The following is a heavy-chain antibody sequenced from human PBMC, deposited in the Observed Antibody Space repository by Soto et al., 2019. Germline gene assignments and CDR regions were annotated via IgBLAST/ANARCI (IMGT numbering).Heavy chain of an antibody. CDR2: ISYDGSNK. CDR1: GFTFSSYV. D-gene: IGHD6-19*01. Sequence: GGSLRLSCAASGFTFSSYVMHWVRQAPGKGLEWVAVISYDGSNKYYADSVKGRFTISRDNSKNTLYLQMNSLRAEDTAVYYCAKGESSGWKRFDYRGQGTLVTVSS. CDR3: AKGESSGWKRFDY. J-gene: IGHJ4*02. V-gene: IGHV3-30*18.